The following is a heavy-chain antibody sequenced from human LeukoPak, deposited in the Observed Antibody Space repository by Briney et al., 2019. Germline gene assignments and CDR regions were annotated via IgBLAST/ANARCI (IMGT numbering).Heavy chain of an antibody. Sequence: SETLSLTCAVYGGSFSGYYWSWIRQPPGKGLEWIGEINHSGSTNYNPSLKSRVTISVDTSKNQFSLKLSSVTAADTAVYYCARGSGIYVWGSCRQFDYWGQGTLVTVSS. CDR2: INHSGST. CDR1: GGSFSGYY. V-gene: IGHV4-34*01. J-gene: IGHJ4*02. D-gene: IGHD3-16*02. CDR3: ARGSGIYVWGSCRQFDY.